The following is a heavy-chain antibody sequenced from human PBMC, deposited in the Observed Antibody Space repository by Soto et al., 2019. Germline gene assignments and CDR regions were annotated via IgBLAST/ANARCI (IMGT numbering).Heavy chain of an antibody. Sequence: SLTCTVSGGSISSGGYYWSWIRQHPGKGLEWIGYIYYSGSTYYNPSLKSRVTISVDTSKNQFSLKLTSVNAADTAVYYCTRGGDAYKNGHWGQGTLVTVSS. CDR2: IYYSGST. D-gene: IGHD2-21*01. CDR1: GGSISSGGYY. CDR3: TRGGDAYKNGH. J-gene: IGHJ4*02. V-gene: IGHV4-31*03.